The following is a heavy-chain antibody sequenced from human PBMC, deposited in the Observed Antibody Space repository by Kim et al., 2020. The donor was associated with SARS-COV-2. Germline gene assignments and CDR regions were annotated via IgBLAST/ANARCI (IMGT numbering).Heavy chain of an antibody. V-gene: IGHV3-30*18. Sequence: GGSLRLSCAASGFTFSSYGMHWVRQAPGKGLEWVAVISYDGSNKYYADSVKGRFTISRDNSKNTLYLQMNSLRAEDTAVYYCAKDMTIFGVVTAFDYWGQGTLVTVSS. D-gene: IGHD3-3*01. CDR2: ISYDGSNK. CDR1: GFTFSSYG. CDR3: AKDMTIFGVVTAFDY. J-gene: IGHJ4*02.